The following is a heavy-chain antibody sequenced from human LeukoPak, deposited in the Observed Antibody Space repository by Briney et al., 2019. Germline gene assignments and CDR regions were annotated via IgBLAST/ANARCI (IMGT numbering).Heavy chain of an antibody. J-gene: IGHJ4*02. CDR2: IIPILGIA. CDR3: ARAAIGYGGNSGADY. V-gene: IGHV1-69*02. Sequence: VKVSCNASGGTFSRYTIIWVRQAPGQGLEGMGMIIPILGIANYAQKFQGRVTITADKSTSTAYMELSSLRSEDAAVYYCARAAIGYGGNSGADYWGQGTLVTVSS. CDR1: GGTFSRYT. D-gene: IGHD4-23*01.